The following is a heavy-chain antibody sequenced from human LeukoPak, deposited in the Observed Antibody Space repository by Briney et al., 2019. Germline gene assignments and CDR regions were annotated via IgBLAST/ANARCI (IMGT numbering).Heavy chain of an antibody. CDR1: AFVFSNYN. D-gene: IGHD4-17*01. CDR3: ARGTVTQDWYFDL. CDR2: ISHSSSAM. V-gene: IGHV3-48*01. J-gene: IGHJ2*01. Sequence: PGGSLRLSCAASAFVFSNYNMNWVRQAPGKGLEWIPYISHSSSAMYYADSVKGRFTISRDNAKNSLFLQMSSLRAEDTALYYCARGTVTQDWYFDLWGRGTLVTVSS.